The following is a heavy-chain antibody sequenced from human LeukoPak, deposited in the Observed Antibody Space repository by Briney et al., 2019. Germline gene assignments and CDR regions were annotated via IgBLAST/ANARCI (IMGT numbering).Heavy chain of an antibody. D-gene: IGHD4-23*01. Sequence: ASVKVSCKASGYTFANFAISWVRQARGQGLEWVGWISGDKGHTYYAQKLQGRVTMTTDTSTSTAYMELRSLRSDDTAVYYCARDERARGGNSGYFDYWGQGTLITVSS. CDR1: GYTFANFA. CDR3: ARDERARGGNSGYFDY. J-gene: IGHJ4*02. V-gene: IGHV1-18*01. CDR2: ISGDKGHT.